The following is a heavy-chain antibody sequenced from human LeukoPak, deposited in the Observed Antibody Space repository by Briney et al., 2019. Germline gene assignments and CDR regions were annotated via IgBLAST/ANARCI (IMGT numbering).Heavy chain of an antibody. CDR2: ISNSSTYM. Sequence: GRSLRLSCAASGFTFSNFGMNWVRQAPGKGLEWVSIISNSSTYMYYADSVKGRFTVSRDNAKNSLYLQMNSLRAEDTAVYYCAREYYDTSGYFHGGFWGQGTLVTVSS. CDR1: GFTFSNFG. CDR3: AREYYDTSGYFHGGF. J-gene: IGHJ4*02. V-gene: IGHV3-21*01. D-gene: IGHD3-22*01.